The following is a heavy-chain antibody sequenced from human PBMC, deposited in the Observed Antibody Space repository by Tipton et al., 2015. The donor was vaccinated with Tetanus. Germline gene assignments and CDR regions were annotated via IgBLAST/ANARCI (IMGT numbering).Heavy chain of an antibody. J-gene: IGHJ4*02. Sequence: TLSLTCSVSGFSLSSGAYYWTWIRQHPGKGLEWLGSIFYTGSTYYNPSLKSRLTISVETSKKQFSLKLSSVTAADTAVYFCARANFESSKKGPFDSWGQGTLVTVSS. D-gene: IGHD5-24*01. V-gene: IGHV4-31*03. CDR1: GFSLSSGAYY. CDR2: IFYTGST. CDR3: ARANFESSKKGPFDS.